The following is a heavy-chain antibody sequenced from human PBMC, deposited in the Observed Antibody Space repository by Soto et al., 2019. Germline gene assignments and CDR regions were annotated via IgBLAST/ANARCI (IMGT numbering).Heavy chain of an antibody. V-gene: IGHV3-23*01. CDR3: EKDRYYDSAPNWFDP. CDR2: ISGNGRTT. CDR1: GFIYSSYA. Sequence: GGSLRLSCAASGFIYSSYAMSWVRQAPGKGLKWVSTISGNGRTTYYADSVKGRFTISRDNSKNTLYLQMNSLGAEDTAVYYCEKDRYYDSAPNWFDPWGQGTLVTVSS. D-gene: IGHD3-22*01. J-gene: IGHJ5*02.